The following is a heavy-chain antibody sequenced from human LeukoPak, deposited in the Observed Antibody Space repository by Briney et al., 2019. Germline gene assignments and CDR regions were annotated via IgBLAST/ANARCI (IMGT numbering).Heavy chain of an antibody. CDR3: ARVREWLANWFDP. CDR2: IIPILGIA. J-gene: IGHJ5*02. Sequence: ASVKVSCKASGGTFSSYAISWVRQAPGQGLEWMGRIIPILGIANYAQKFQGRVTITADKSTSTAYMELSSLRSEDTAVYYCARVREWLANWFDPWGQGTLVTVSS. V-gene: IGHV1-69*04. D-gene: IGHD6-19*01. CDR1: GGTFSSYA.